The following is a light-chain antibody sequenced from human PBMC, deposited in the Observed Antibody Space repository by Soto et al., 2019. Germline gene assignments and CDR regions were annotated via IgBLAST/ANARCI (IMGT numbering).Light chain of an antibody. CDR2: AAS. CDR1: QSVSRY. Sequence: DIQMTQSPSSLSASVGDRVTITCRASQSVSRYLNWYQQKPGKAPKLLISAASSLQSGVPSRFSVYGSGTDFTLTISSLQPADSATYSCQQSYSTPYTFGQGTKLEIK. J-gene: IGKJ2*01. V-gene: IGKV1-39*01. CDR3: QQSYSTPYT.